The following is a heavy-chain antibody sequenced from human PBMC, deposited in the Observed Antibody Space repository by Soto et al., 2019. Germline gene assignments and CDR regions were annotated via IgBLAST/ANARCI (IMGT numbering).Heavy chain of an antibody. CDR3: ARGRYGDY. V-gene: IGHV1-18*01. D-gene: IGHD1-1*01. CDR2: ISANNGNT. J-gene: IGHJ4*02. CDR1: GYAFTTYG. Sequence: QVHLVQSGAEVKKPGASVKVSCKGSGYAFTTYGITWVRQAPGQGLEWRGWISANNGNTNYAQKLQGGVTVTRDTSTSTAYMELRSLRSDDTAVYYCARGRYGDYWGQGALFTVSS.